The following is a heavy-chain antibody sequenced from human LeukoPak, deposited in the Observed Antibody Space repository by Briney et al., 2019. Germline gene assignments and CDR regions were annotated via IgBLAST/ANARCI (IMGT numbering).Heavy chain of an antibody. V-gene: IGHV3-48*01. CDR1: GFTFSSYS. J-gene: IGHJ4*02. CDR2: ISSSSSTI. D-gene: IGHD3-16*01. CDR3: ARGARYYFDY. Sequence: GGSLRLSCAASGFTFSSYSMNWVRQAPGKGLEWVSYISSSSSTIYYADSVKGRFTISRDNAKNSLYLQMNSLRAEDTAVCYCARGARYYFDYWGQGTLVTVSS.